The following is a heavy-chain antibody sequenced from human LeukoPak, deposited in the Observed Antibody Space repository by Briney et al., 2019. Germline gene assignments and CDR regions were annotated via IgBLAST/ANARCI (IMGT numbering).Heavy chain of an antibody. CDR1: GYSFNSYW. D-gene: IGHD2-15*01. V-gene: IGHV5-51*01. CDR2: IYPGDSDT. J-gene: IGHJ4*02. CDR3: GRLTYCSGASCYLDY. Sequence: PGESLKISCKGSGYSFNSYWMGWVRQMPGKGLEWMGIIYPGDSDTRYSPPFQGQVTISVDKSISTAYLQWSGLKASDTAMYYCGRLTYCSGASCYLDYWGQGTLVTVPS.